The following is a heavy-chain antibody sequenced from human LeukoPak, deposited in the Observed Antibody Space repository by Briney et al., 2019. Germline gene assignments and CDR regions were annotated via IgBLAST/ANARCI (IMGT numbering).Heavy chain of an antibody. J-gene: IGHJ6*02. V-gene: IGHV4-59*12. D-gene: IGHD2-2*01. CDR2: IYYSGST. CDR3: ARDLIDIVVVPAARTYYYYGMDV. CDR1: GGSISSYY. Sequence: PSETLSLTCTVSGGSISSYYWSWIRQPPGKGLEWIGYIYYSGSTNYNPSLKSRVTISVDTSKSQFSLKLSSVTAADTAVYYCARDLIDIVVVPAARTYYYYGMDVWGQGTTVTVSS.